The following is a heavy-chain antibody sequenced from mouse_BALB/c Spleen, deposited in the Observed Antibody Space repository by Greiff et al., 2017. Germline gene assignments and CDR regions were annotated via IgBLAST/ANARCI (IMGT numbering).Heavy chain of an antibody. Sequence: EVKLVESGGGLVKPGGSLKLSCAASGFTFSSYAMSWVRQSPEKRLEWVAEISSGGSYTYYPDTVTGRFTISRDNAKNTLYLEMSSLRSEDTAMYYCASYGREAWFAYWGQGTLVTVSA. CDR3: ASYGREAWFAY. CDR1: GFTFSSYA. V-gene: IGHV5-9-4*01. J-gene: IGHJ3*01. CDR2: ISSGGSYT. D-gene: IGHD2-1*01.